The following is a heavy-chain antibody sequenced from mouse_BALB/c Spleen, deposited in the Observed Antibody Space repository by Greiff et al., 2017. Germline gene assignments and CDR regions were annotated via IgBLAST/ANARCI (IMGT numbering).Heavy chain of an antibody. CDR1: GFSLTSYG. J-gene: IGHJ3*01. CDR3: ARDRDGPFAY. CDR2: IWAGGST. D-gene: IGHD2-13*01. V-gene: IGHV2-9*02. Sequence: VKLMESGPGLVAPSQSLSITCTVSGFSLTSYGVHWVRQPPGKGLEWLGVIWAGGSTNYNSALMSRLSISKDNSKSQVFLKMNSLQTDDTAMYYCARDRDGPFAYWGQGTLVTVSA.